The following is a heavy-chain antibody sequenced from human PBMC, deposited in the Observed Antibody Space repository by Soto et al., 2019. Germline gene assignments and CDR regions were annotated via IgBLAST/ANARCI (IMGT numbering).Heavy chain of an antibody. CDR2: IWYDATNK. D-gene: IGHD6-19*01. V-gene: IGHV3-33*01. J-gene: IGHJ4*02. Sequence: QVQLVESGGGVVQPGTSLRLSCTASGFTFSRHGMHWVRQAPGKGLEWVAVIWYDATNKYYADSVKGRITISRDNSKNTLYLQMNSLRPEDTAVYYCAREVAGGGRYYFDYWGQGTLVTVSS. CDR1: GFTFSRHG. CDR3: AREVAGGGRYYFDY.